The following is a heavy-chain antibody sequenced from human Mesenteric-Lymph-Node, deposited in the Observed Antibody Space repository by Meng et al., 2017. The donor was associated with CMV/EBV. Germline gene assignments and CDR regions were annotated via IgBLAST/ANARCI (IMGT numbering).Heavy chain of an antibody. J-gene: IGHJ4*02. V-gene: IGHV3-30*09. CDR3: VRGSITSNWHRSDFDY. CDR1: RFTFSSYA. CDR2: ISYHGSNK. Sequence: GESLKISCAASRFTFSSYAMHWVRQAPGKGLEWVAVISYHGSNKYYADSVKGRFAISRDNSKNTLYLQMTTLRPEDTAVYYCVRGSITSNWHRSDFDYWGQGILVTVSS. D-gene: IGHD1/OR15-1a*01.